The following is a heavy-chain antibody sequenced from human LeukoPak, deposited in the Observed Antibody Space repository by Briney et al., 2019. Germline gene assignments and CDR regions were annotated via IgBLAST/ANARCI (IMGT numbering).Heavy chain of an antibody. D-gene: IGHD3-9*01. Sequence: PSETLSLTCTVSGGSIRSSYYYWGWSRQPPGKGLEWIGSIYYSGSTYYNPSLKSRVTISVDTSKNQFSLKLSSVTAADTAVYYCARTGDFRYFDWLLVWGQGTLVTVSS. CDR2: IYYSGST. CDR3: ARTGDFRYFDWLLV. CDR1: GGSIRSSYYY. J-gene: IGHJ4*02. V-gene: IGHV4-39*01.